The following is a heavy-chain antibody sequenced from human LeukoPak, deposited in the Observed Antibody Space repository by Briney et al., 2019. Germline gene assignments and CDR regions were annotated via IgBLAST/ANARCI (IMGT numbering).Heavy chain of an antibody. CDR2: ISGSGGST. Sequence: GGSLRLSCAASGFIFSSYAMSWVRQAPGKGLEWVSAISGSGGSTYYADSVKGRFTISRDNSKNTLYLQMNSLRAEDTAVYYCAKDPNYYDSSGYDPIDYWGQGTLVTVSS. V-gene: IGHV3-23*01. D-gene: IGHD3-22*01. J-gene: IGHJ4*02. CDR3: AKDPNYYDSSGYDPIDY. CDR1: GFIFSSYA.